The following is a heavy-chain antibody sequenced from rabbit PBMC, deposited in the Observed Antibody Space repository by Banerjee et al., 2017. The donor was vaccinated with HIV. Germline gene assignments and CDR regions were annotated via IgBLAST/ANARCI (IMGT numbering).Heavy chain of an antibody. V-gene: IGHV1S40*01. CDR3: ARNNATGRSYDL. Sequence: QSLEESGGGLVQPEGALTLTCTASGFSFSSGYYMCWVRQAPGKGLEWIGCIYTGGGSTYYASWVNGRFTISKASSTTVTLQMTSLTAADTATYFCARNNATGRSYDLWGPGTLVTVS. CDR1: GFSFSSGYY. CDR2: IYTGGGST. J-gene: IGHJ6*01. D-gene: IGHD8-1*01.